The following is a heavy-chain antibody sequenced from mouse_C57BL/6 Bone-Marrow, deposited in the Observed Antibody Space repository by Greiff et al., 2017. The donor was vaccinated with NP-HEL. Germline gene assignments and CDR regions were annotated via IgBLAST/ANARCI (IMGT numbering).Heavy chain of an antibody. Sequence: QVHVKQSGAELVKPGASVKMSCKASGYTFTSYWITWVKQRPGQGLEWIGDIYPGSGSTNYNEKFKSKATLTVDTSSSTAYMQLSSLTSEDSAVYYCAREEGLGPFDYWGQGTTLTVSS. CDR2: IYPGSGST. J-gene: IGHJ2*01. V-gene: IGHV1-55*01. D-gene: IGHD3-3*01. CDR1: GYTFTSYW. CDR3: AREEGLGPFDY.